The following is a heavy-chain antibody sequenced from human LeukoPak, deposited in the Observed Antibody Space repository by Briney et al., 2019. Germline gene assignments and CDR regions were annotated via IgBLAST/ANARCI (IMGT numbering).Heavy chain of an antibody. J-gene: IGHJ6*01. D-gene: IGHD1-14*01. CDR2: TRNWARSYTI. V-gene: IGHV3-72*01. CDR3: GRIAINGNHGMYV. Sequence: GGSQRQSCAAAACLTSNHYTEWVGHPARGGGVWVGPTRNWARSYTIEYGPSVEGRFTLSRDVSESSVYVQMNSLRTEDRAVFYCGRIAINGNHGMYVWGEGTTVTVSS. CDR1: ACLTSNHY.